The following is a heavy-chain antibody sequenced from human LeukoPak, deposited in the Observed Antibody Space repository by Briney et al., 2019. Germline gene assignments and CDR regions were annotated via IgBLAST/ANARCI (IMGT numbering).Heavy chain of an antibody. CDR3: ARDRHCTNGVCVGWFDP. Sequence: GGSLRLSCAASGFTFSSYGMHWVRQAPGKGLVWVSRINSDGSATSYADSVMVRFTISRDSAKNTLYLQMNSLRPEDTALYYCARDRHCTNGVCVGWFDPWGQGTLVTVSS. J-gene: IGHJ5*02. CDR2: INSDGSAT. D-gene: IGHD2-8*01. CDR1: GFTFSSYG. V-gene: IGHV3-74*01.